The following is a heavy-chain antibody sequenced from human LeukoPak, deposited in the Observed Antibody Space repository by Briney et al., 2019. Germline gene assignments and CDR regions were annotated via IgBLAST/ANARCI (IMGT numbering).Heavy chain of an antibody. Sequence: PSETLSLTCTVSGGSISRSSYYWGWIRQPPGKGLEWIGEINHSGSTNYNPSLKSRVTISVDTSKNQFSLKLSSVTAADTAVYYCARVPLSGSYSQGNWFDPWGQGTLVTVSS. D-gene: IGHD1-26*01. CDR2: INHSGST. V-gene: IGHV4-39*07. CDR3: ARVPLSGSYSQGNWFDP. J-gene: IGHJ5*02. CDR1: GGSISRSSYY.